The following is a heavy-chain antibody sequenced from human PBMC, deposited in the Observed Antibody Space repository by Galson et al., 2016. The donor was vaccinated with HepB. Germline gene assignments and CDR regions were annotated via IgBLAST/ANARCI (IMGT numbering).Heavy chain of an antibody. CDR2: INPHSGGT. CDR3: ARTLTNWGAGRYFDL. V-gene: IGHV1-2*02. J-gene: IGHJ2*01. D-gene: IGHD7-27*01. CDR1: GYRITGYY. Sequence: SVKVSCKASGYRITGYYIHWLRQAPGQGLEWMGWINPHSGGTNSAQNFQGRVTLTRDTSIGTAYMELRRLRSDDTAVYYCARTLTNWGAGRYFDLWGRGTLVTVSS.